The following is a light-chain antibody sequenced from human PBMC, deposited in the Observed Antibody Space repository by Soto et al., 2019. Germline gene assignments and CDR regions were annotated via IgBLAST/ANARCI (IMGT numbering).Light chain of an antibody. V-gene: IGKV3D-7*01. J-gene: IGKJ1*01. CDR3: LXDYNYPPT. CDR1: QSVSSNY. CDR2: GAS. Sequence: PGERVTLSCRASQSVSSNYLTWYQQKPGQAPRLLIYGASTRATGIPARFSGSGSGTEFTLTISSLQPEDFATYYCLXDYNYPPTFGQGTKVDIK.